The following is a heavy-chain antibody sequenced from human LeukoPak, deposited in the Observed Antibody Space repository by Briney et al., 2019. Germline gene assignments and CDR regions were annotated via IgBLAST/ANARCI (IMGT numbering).Heavy chain of an antibody. CDR1: GYTFTSYG. Sequence: ASVKVSFKASGYTFTSYGISWVRQAPGQGLEWMGWISAYNGNTNYAQKLQGRVTMTTDTSTSTAYMELRSLRSDDTAVYYCARLKPTQGSRLRHTEMYYFDYWGQGTLVTVSS. D-gene: IGHD4-17*01. CDR2: ISAYNGNT. CDR3: ARLKPTQGSRLRHTEMYYFDY. J-gene: IGHJ4*02. V-gene: IGHV1-18*01.